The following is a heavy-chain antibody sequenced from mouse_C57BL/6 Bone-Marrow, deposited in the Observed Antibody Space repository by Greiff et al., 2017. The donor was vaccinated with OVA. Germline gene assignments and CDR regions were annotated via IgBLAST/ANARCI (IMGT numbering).Heavy chain of an antibody. D-gene: IGHD2-1*01. J-gene: IGHJ4*01. V-gene: IGHV1-69*01. Sequence: QVQLQQPGAELVMPGASVKLSCKASGYTFTSYWMHWVKQRPGQGLEWIGEIDPSDSYTNYNQKFKCKSTLTVDKSSSTAYMQLSSLTSEDSAVYYCAREKFGSLLPAMDYWGQGTSVTVSS. CDR2: IDPSDSYT. CDR1: GYTFTSYW. CDR3: AREKFGSLLPAMDY.